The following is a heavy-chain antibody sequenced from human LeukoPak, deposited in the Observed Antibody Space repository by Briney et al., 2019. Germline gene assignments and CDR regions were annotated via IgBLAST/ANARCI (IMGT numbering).Heavy chain of an antibody. CDR1: GYTFTIYG. CDR2: ISAYNGNT. Sequence: ASVKVSCRASGYTFTIYGISWVRQAPGQGLEWMGWISAYNGNTNYAQKLQGRVIITTDPSTSTAYMELRSLRSDDTAVYYCARISQYYYGSGSSYYYYMDVWGKGTTVTISS. J-gene: IGHJ6*03. D-gene: IGHD3-10*01. CDR3: ARISQYYYGSGSSYYYYMDV. V-gene: IGHV1-18*01.